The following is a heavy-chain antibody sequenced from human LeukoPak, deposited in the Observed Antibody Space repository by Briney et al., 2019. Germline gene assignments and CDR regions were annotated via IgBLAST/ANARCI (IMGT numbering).Heavy chain of an antibody. CDR1: GFTFSSYE. D-gene: IGHD1-26*01. CDR2: ISSSGSTI. CDR3: ARVWSYYNWFDP. V-gene: IGHV3-48*03. J-gene: IGHJ5*02. Sequence: PGGSLRLSSAASGFTFSSYEMNWVRQAPGKGLEWVSYISSSGSTIYYADSVKGRFTISRDNAKNSLYLQMNSLRAEDTAVYYCARVWSYYNWFDPWGQGTLVTVSS.